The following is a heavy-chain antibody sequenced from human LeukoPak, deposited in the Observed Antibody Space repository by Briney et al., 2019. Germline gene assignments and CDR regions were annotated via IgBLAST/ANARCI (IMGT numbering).Heavy chain of an antibody. CDR1: GFTFRNYW. D-gene: IGHD1-26*01. CDR2: MRQDGSEK. Sequence: GGSLRLSCAASGFTFRNYWMSWVRQAPGSGLEWVAHMRQDGSEKNYVDSVKGRFTISRDNAKNSLYLQMNRLRFEDTALYYCVWEAYWGQGTLVTVSS. CDR3: VWEAY. V-gene: IGHV3-7*03. J-gene: IGHJ4*02.